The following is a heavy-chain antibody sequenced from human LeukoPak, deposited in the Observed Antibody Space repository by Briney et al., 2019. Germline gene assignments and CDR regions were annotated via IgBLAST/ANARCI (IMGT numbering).Heavy chain of an antibody. V-gene: IGHV4-39*01. J-gene: IGHJ5*02. D-gene: IGHD3-9*01. Sequence: PSETLSLTCTVSGGSISSSSYYWGWIRQPAGKGLEWIGRIYYSGSTYYNPSLKSRVTISVDTSKNQFSLKLSSVTAADTAVYYCARPRNYDILTGYYDNWFDPWGQGTLVTVSS. CDR2: IYYSGST. CDR1: GGSISSSSYY. CDR3: ARPRNYDILTGYYDNWFDP.